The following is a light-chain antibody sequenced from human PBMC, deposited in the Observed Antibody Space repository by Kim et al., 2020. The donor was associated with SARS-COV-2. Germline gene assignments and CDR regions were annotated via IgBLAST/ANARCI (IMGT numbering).Light chain of an antibody. CDR2: QDS. J-gene: IGLJ1*01. Sequence: VSPGQPASITCSGDKLGDKYACWYQQKPGQSPVLVIYQDSKRPSGIPERFSGSNSGNTATLTISGTQAMDEADYYCQAWDSSTNYVFGTGTKVTVL. CDR3: QAWDSSTNYV. V-gene: IGLV3-1*01. CDR1: KLGDKY.